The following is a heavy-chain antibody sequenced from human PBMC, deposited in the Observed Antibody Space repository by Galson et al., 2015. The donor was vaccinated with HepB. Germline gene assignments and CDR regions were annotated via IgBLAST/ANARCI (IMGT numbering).Heavy chain of an antibody. V-gene: IGHV1-69*13. D-gene: IGHD3-9*01. CDR3: AGILTGPNMMGRERGYDY. J-gene: IGHJ4*02. CDR2: IIPIFGTA. CDR1: GGTFSSYA. Sequence: SVKVSCKASGGTFSSYAISWVRQAPGQGLEWMGGIIPIFGTANYAQKFQGRVTITADESTSTAYMELSSLRSEDTAVNYCAGILTGPNMMGRERGYDYWGQGTLVTVSS.